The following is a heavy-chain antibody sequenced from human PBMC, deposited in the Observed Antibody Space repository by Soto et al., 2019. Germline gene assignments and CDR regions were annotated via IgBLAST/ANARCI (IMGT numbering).Heavy chain of an antibody. D-gene: IGHD6-13*01. J-gene: IGHJ5*02. CDR1: GYTFTSYG. CDR3: ARNRIAAAFSWFDP. V-gene: IGHV1-18*04. Sequence: ASVKVSCKASGYTFTSYGISWVRQAPGQGLEWMGWISAYNGNTNYAQKLQGRVTMTTDTSTSTAYMELRSLRSDDTAVYYCARNRIAAAFSWFDPWGQGTLVTVSS. CDR2: ISAYNGNT.